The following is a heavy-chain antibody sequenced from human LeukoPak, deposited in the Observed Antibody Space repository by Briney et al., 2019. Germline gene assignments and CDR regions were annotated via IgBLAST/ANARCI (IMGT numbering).Heavy chain of an antibody. J-gene: IGHJ4*02. CDR2: IKEDGSDK. Sequence: GGSLRLSCATSGFTFSSFWMSWVRQAPGKGLEWVANIKEDGSDKNYGDSVKGRFIISRDNAKNSLDLQMNNLRVEDTAVYYCARGEYYYDTSYWSQGTLVTVSS. D-gene: IGHD3-22*01. V-gene: IGHV3-7*01. CDR3: ARGEYYYDTSY. CDR1: GFTFSSFW.